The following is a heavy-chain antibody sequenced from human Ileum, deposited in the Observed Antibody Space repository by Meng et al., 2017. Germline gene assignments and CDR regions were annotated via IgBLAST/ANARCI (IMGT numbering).Heavy chain of an antibody. V-gene: IGHV3-23*01. CDR3: ARWTYHYDF. D-gene: IGHD2-2*02. CDR1: GFTFADYA. J-gene: IGHJ4*02. CDR2: ISGNGAAK. Sequence: QLLESGGGFVQPGGSLSLSCPGSGFTFADYAINWVRQAPGKGLEWVSAISGNGAAKLYADSAKGRFTISRDNSKNSIYMEMYTLRVEDTAIYYCARWTYHYDFWGQGTLVTVSS.